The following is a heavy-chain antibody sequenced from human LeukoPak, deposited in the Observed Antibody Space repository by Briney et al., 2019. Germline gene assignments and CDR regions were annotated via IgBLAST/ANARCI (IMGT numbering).Heavy chain of an antibody. CDR3: ARVYQSAEYYFDY. V-gene: IGHV4-59*01. CDR1: GGSIDSYY. CDR2: IYYTGST. Sequence: PSETLSLTCTVSGGSIDSYYWSWLRQPPGKGLEWIGYIYYTGSTEYHPSLKSRVTISLDTSKNQFSLKLTSVTAADTAVYYCARVYQSAEYYFDYWGQGNQVSVSS. D-gene: IGHD2-2*01. J-gene: IGHJ4*02.